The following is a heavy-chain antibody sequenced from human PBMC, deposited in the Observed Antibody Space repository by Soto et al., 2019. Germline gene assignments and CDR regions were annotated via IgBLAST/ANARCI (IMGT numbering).Heavy chain of an antibody. V-gene: IGHV1-18*01. CDR3: ASSVSGVTDAFDI. D-gene: IGHD4-4*01. Sequence: ASVKVSCKASGGTFSGDAIGWVRQAPGQGLEWMGWIIAYNGNTNYAQKLQGRVTMTTDTSTSTAYMELRSLRSDDTAVYYCASSVSGVTDAFDIWGQGTMVTVSS. CDR2: IIAYNGNT. CDR1: GGTFSGDA. J-gene: IGHJ3*02.